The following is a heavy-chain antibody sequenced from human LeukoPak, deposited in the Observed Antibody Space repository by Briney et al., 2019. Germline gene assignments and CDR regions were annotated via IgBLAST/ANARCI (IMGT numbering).Heavy chain of an antibody. CDR3: AEILGTASYSNWFDP. CDR2: ISGSGGST. CDR1: GFTFSSYA. D-gene: IGHD3-3*01. Sequence: GGSLRLSCAASGFTFSSYAMSWVRQAPGKGLEWVSAISGSGGSTYYADSVKGRFTISRDNPKNTLYLQMNSLRAEDTAVYYCAEILGTASYSNWFDPWGQGTLVTVSS. V-gene: IGHV3-23*01. J-gene: IGHJ5*02.